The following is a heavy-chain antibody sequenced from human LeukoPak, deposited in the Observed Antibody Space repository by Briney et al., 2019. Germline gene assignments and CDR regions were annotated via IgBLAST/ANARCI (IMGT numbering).Heavy chain of an antibody. CDR2: FDPEDGET. J-gene: IGHJ3*02. CDR1: VYTLTELS. V-gene: IGHV1-24*01. D-gene: IGHD6-13*01. Sequence: ASVTVSFKVSVYTLTELSMHWVRQAPGKGLEWMGGFDPEDGETIYAQKFQGRVTMTEDTSTDTAYMELSSLRSEDTAVYYCATVTLSSSSSFDIWGQGTMVTVSS. CDR3: ATVTLSSSSSFDI.